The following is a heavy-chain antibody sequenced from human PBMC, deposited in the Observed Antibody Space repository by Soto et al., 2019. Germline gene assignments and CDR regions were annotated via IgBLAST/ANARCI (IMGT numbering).Heavy chain of an antibody. Sequence: EVQLVESGGGLVQPGGSLRLSCAASGFTFSSYSMNWVRQAPGKGLEWVSYISSSSSTIYYADSVKGRFTISRDNAKNSLYLQMNSLRDEDTAVYYCARDRGGLEPGPYGMDVWGQGTTVTVSS. D-gene: IGHD1-1*01. CDR1: GFTFSSYS. CDR2: ISSSSSTI. CDR3: ARDRGGLEPGPYGMDV. J-gene: IGHJ6*02. V-gene: IGHV3-48*02.